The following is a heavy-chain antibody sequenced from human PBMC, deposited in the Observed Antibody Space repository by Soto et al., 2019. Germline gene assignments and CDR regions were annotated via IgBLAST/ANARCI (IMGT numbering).Heavy chain of an antibody. CDR2: IWYDGSNK. CDR3: ARVSLEAASWPLDY. J-gene: IGHJ4*02. V-gene: IGHV3-33*01. Sequence: GGSLRLSCAASGFTFSSYGMHWVRQAPGKGLEWVAVIWYDGSNKYYADSVKGRFTISRDNSKNTLYLQMNSLRAEDTAVYYCARVSLEAASWPLDYWGQGTLVTVSS. D-gene: IGHD3-3*01. CDR1: GFTFSSYG.